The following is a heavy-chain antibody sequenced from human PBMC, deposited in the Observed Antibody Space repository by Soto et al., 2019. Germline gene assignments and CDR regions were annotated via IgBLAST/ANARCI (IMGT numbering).Heavy chain of an antibody. J-gene: IGHJ6*02. CDR2: IIPIFGTA. CDR1: GGTFSSYA. Sequence: QVQLVQSGAEVKKPGSSVKVSCKASGGTFSSYAISWVRQAPGQGLEWMGGIIPIFGTANYAQKFQGRVTITADESTSTAYMELSSLRSEDTAVYYCARDGDEEGDYVSPYISHYYYGMDVWGQGTTVTVSS. V-gene: IGHV1-69*01. CDR3: ARDGDEEGDYVSPYISHYYYGMDV. D-gene: IGHD4-17*01.